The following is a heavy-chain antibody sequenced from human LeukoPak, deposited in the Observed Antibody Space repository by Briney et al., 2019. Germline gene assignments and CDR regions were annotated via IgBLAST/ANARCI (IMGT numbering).Heavy chain of an antibody. D-gene: IGHD2-2*02. CDR3: ARPNCSSTSCYIDP. CDR2: INPNSGGT. Sequence: ASVKVSCKASGYTFTGYYMHWVRQAPGQGLEWMGWINPNSGGTNYAQKFQGRVTMTRDTSISTAYMELSRLRSDDTAVYYCARPNCSSTSCYIDPWGQGTLVTVSS. V-gene: IGHV1-2*02. CDR1: GYTFTGYY. J-gene: IGHJ5*02.